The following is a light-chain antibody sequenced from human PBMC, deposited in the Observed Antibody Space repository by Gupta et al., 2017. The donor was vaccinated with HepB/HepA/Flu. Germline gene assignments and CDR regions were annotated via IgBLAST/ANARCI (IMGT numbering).Light chain of an antibody. CDR2: EVS. CDR3: CSYAGSSTPYV. J-gene: IGLJ1*01. Sequence: QSALTQPASVSGSPGQSITISCTETSSAVGSYNLVSWYHQHPGKAPKLMIYEVSKRPSGVSNRFSGSKSGNTASLTISGLQAEDEADYYCCSYAGSSTPYVFGTGTKVTVL. CDR1: SSAVGSYNL. V-gene: IGLV2-23*02.